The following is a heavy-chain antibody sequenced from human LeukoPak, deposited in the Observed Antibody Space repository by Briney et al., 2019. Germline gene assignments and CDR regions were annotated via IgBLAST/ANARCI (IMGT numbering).Heavy chain of an antibody. CDR1: GFTFSSYA. V-gene: IGHV3-30-3*01. Sequence: GRSLRLSCAASGFTFSSYAMHWVRQAPGKGLEWVAVISYDGSNKYYADSVKGRFTISRDNSKNTLYLQMNSLRAEDTAVYYCARPNYYYDISGYWPPWAFDYWGQGTLVSVSS. D-gene: IGHD3-22*01. J-gene: IGHJ4*02. CDR2: ISYDGSNK. CDR3: ARPNYYYDISGYWPPWAFDY.